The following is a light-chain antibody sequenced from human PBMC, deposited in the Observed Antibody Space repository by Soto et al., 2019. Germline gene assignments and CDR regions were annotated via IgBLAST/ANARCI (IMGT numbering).Light chain of an antibody. CDR3: QQYGSSPLIT. J-gene: IGKJ5*01. Sequence: EIVLTQSPGTLSLSPGERATLSCRASQSVSSSYLAWYQQKPGQAPRLLIYGASSRATGIPDRFSGSGSGTDFTLTISRLEPEDFAVYYCQQYGSSPLITFGQGIRLEMK. CDR1: QSVSSSY. CDR2: GAS. V-gene: IGKV3-20*01.